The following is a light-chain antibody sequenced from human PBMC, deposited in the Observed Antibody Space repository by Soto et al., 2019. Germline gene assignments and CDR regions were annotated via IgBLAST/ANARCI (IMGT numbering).Light chain of an antibody. CDR2: TAS. CDR1: QGINSY. J-gene: IGKJ4*01. V-gene: IGKV1-9*01. CDR3: QQLYTYPLT. Sequence: DIQLTQSPSFLSASVGDRVTVTCRASQGINSYLAWYQQKPGKAPKLLIYTASTLQSGVPSRFSGSGSGTEFTLTITCLQPEDFAAYYCQQLYTYPLTFGGGTKVEIK.